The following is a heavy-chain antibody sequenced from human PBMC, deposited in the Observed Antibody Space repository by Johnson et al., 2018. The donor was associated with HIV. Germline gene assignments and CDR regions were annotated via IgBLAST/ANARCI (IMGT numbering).Heavy chain of an antibody. J-gene: IGHJ3*02. V-gene: IGHV3-30*18. CDR3: AKDRRDGYNYGGGAFDI. CDR1: GFTFSSYG. Sequence: QVQLVESGGGVVQPGRSLRLSCAASGFTFSSYGMHWVRQAPGKGLEWVAVISYDGGNKYYADSVKGRFTISRDNSKNTLYLQMNSLRAEDTAVYYCAKDRRDGYNYGGGAFDIWGQGTMVTVSS. CDR2: ISYDGGNK. D-gene: IGHD5-24*01.